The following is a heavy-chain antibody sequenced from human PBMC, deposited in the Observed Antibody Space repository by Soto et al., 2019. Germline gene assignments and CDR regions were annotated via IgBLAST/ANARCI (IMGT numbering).Heavy chain of an antibody. D-gene: IGHD1-26*01. CDR2: IYPGDSDT. Sequence: PGESLKISCKGSGYSFTGYWIGWVRQMPGKGLEWMGIIYPGDSDTRYSPSFQGQVTISADKSISTAYLQWSSLKASDTAMYYCATGIVGAPWLYYFDYWGQGTLVTVSS. CDR1: GYSFTGYW. V-gene: IGHV5-51*01. CDR3: ATGIVGAPWLYYFDY. J-gene: IGHJ4*02.